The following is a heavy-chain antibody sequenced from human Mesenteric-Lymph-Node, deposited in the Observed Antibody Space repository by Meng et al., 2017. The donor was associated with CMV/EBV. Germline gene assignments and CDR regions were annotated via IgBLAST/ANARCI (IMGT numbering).Heavy chain of an antibody. Sequence: SETLSLTCTVSGGSISPHYWSWIRQPPGKGLEWIGYVYFTGSTNYHPSLKSRVTISVDMSKNQFSLKLSSVTAADTAVYYCARFTIFGAYYYYGMDVWGQGTTVTVSS. J-gene: IGHJ6*02. CDR3: ARFTIFGAYYYYGMDV. V-gene: IGHV4-59*11. CDR2: VYFTGST. D-gene: IGHD3-3*01. CDR1: GGSISPHY.